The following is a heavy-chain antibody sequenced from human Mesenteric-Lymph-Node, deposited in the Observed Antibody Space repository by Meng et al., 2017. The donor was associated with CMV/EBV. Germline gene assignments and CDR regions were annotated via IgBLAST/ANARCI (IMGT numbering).Heavy chain of an antibody. CDR2: IYYSGSTY. CDR1: GGSISSSSYY. CDR3: ARHSARLVTNVDY. Sequence: QLQLQESGPGLVKPSETLSLTCTVSGGSISSSSYYWGWIRQPPGTGLEWIGYIYYSGSTYYYNPSLKTRVTISVDTSKNQFSLKLSSVTAADTAVYYCARHSARLVTNVDYWGQGTLVTVSS. J-gene: IGHJ4*02. V-gene: IGHV4-39*01. D-gene: IGHD3-16*01.